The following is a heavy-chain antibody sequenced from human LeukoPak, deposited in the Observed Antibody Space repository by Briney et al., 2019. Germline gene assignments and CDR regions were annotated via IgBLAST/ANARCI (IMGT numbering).Heavy chain of an antibody. J-gene: IGHJ6*02. V-gene: IGHV1-8*02. Sequence: ASVKVSCKASGYTFTSYFMHWVRQATGQGLEWMGWMNPNSGNTGYAQKFQGRVTMTRNTSISTAYMELSSLRSEDTAVYYCARANRMVRGVISLYYGMDVWGQGTTVTVSS. CDR1: GYTFTSYF. D-gene: IGHD3-10*01. CDR3: ARANRMVRGVISLYYGMDV. CDR2: MNPNSGNT.